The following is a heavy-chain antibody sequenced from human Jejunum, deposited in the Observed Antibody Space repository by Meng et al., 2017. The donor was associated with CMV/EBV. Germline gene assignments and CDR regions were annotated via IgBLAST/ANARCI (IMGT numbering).Heavy chain of an antibody. CDR2: TFHRSQWYN. CDR1: VSNNNAA. J-gene: IGHJ6*02. V-gene: IGHV6-1*01. D-gene: IGHD4-11*01. CDR3: ARGLPNYYYYGMDV. Sequence: VSNNNAAWNWIRQSPSRGLEWLGRTFHRSQWYNDYAVSVKSRITISPDTSKNQFSLHLNSVTPEDTAVYYCARGLPNYYYYGMDVWGQGTTVTVSS.